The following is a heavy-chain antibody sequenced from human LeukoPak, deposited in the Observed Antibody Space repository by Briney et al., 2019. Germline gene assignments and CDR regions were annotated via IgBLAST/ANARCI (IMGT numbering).Heavy chain of an antibody. CDR2: ISAYNGNT. Sequence: ASVKVSCKASGYTFTSYGISWVRQAPGQGLEWMGWISAYNGNTNYAQKLQGRVTMTTDTSTSTAYMELRSLRSDDTAVYYCARVPQNYDFWSGYPYYFDYWGQGTLVTVSS. CDR3: ARVPQNYDFWSGYPYYFDY. CDR1: GYTFTSYG. V-gene: IGHV1-18*01. D-gene: IGHD3-3*01. J-gene: IGHJ4*02.